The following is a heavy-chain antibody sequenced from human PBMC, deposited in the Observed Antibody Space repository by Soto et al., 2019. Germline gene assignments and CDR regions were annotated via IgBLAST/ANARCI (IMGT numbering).Heavy chain of an antibody. CDR3: ANPRQLASGVTYYYGMDV. J-gene: IGHJ6*02. CDR1: GYSISSGYY. Sequence: PSETLSLTCAVSGYSISSGYYWGWIRQPPGKGLEWIGTIYHSGSTYYNPSLKSRVTISVDTSKNQFSLKLNSVTAEDTAVYYCANPRQLASGVTYYYGMDVWGQGTTVTVSS. D-gene: IGHD1-1*01. CDR2: IYHSGST. V-gene: IGHV4-38-2*01.